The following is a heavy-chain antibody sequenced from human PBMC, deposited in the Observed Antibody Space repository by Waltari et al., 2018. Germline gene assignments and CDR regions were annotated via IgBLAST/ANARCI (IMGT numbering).Heavy chain of an antibody. Sequence: QVQLQESGPGLVKPSQTLSLTCTVSGGSISSGSYYWSWIRQPAGKGLEWIGYIYTSGSTTYNPSPKSRVTISVETSKNQFSLKLSSVTAADTAVYYCARDVGVAARPAYWGQGTLVTVSS. CDR3: ARDVGVAARPAY. V-gene: IGHV4-61*09. CDR2: IYTSGST. D-gene: IGHD6-6*01. J-gene: IGHJ4*02. CDR1: GGSISSGSYY.